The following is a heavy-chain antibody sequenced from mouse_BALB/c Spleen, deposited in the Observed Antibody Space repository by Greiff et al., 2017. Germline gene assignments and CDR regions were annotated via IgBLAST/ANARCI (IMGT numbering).Heavy chain of an antibody. CDR2: IHYSGST. CDR1: GYSITSGYS. Sequence: VQLQQSGPDLVKPSQSLSLTCTVTGYSITSGYSWPWIRQFPGNNLEWIGYIHYSGSTNSNPSLKSRISITRDTSKNQFFLQLNSVTTEDTATYYCARWGGYYAMDYWGQGTSVTVSS. CDR3: ARWGGYYAMDY. J-gene: IGHJ4*01. V-gene: IGHV3-1*02.